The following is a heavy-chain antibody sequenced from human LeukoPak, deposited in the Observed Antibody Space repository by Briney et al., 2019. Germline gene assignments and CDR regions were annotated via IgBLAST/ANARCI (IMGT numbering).Heavy chain of an antibody. CDR2: IYYSGNT. Sequence: SETLSLTCTVSGGSISSSSYYWGWIRQPPGKGLEWIGSIYYSGNTNSNPSLKSRLTISVDTSKNQFSLKLSSVTAADTAVYYCARGGTYYDYWGQGTLVTVSS. CDR3: ARGGTYYDY. D-gene: IGHD1-26*01. CDR1: GGSISSSSYY. V-gene: IGHV4-39*07. J-gene: IGHJ4*02.